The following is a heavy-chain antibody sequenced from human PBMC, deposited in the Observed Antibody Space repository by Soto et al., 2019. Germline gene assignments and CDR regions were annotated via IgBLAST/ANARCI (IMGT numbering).Heavy chain of an antibody. CDR1: GGTFSSYA. J-gene: IGHJ6*02. CDR3: ARETTPFSIIWYYYVRGMDV. CDR2: IIPIFGTA. V-gene: IGHV1-69*13. D-gene: IGHD6-13*01. Sequence: SVKVSCKASGGTFSSYAISWVRQAPGQGLEWMGGIIPIFGTANYAQKFQGRVTITADESTSTAYMELSSLRSEDTAVYYCARETTPFSIIWYYYVRGMDVWGQG.